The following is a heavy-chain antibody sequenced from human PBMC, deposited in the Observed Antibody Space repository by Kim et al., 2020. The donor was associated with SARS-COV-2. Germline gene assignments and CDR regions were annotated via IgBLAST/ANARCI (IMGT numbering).Heavy chain of an antibody. J-gene: IGHJ6*02. D-gene: IGHD1-7*01. V-gene: IGHV3-30*18. CDR3: AKDCAGGWNYPLDYYYYYGMDV. CDR1: GFTFSSYG. Sequence: GGSLRLSCAASGFTFSSYGMHWVRQAPGKGLEWVAVISYDGSNKYYADSVKGRFTISRDNSKNTLYLQMNSLRAEDTAVYYCAKDCAGGWNYPLDYYYYYGMDVWGQGTTVTVSS. CDR2: ISYDGSNK.